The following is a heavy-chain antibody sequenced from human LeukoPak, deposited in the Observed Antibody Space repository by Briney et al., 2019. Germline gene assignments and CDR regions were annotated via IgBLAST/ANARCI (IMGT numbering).Heavy chain of an antibody. CDR3: ARGRWLQQGPNWFDP. CDR2: MNPNSGNT. CDR1: GYTFTSYD. J-gene: IGHJ5*02. V-gene: IGHV1-8*01. D-gene: IGHD5-24*01. Sequence: ASVKVSCKASGYTFTSYDINWVRQATGQGLEWMGWMNPNSGNTDYAQKFQGRVTMTRDTSITTAYMELSSLRSEDTAVYYCARGRWLQQGPNWFDPWGQGTLVTVSS.